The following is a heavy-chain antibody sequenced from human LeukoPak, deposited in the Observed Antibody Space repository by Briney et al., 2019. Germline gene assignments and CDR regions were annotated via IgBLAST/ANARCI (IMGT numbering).Heavy chain of an antibody. V-gene: IGHV4-38-2*01. CDR1: GYSISSGYY. CDR3: ARLGVGSTYPGAFDI. J-gene: IGHJ3*02. CDR2: IYHSGST. Sequence: SETLSLTCAVSGYSISSGYYWGWIRQPPGKGLEWIGSIYHSGSTYYNPSLKSRVTMSVDTSKNQFSLNLSSVTAADTALYYCARLGVGSTYPGAFDIWGQGTMVTVSS. D-gene: IGHD1-26*01.